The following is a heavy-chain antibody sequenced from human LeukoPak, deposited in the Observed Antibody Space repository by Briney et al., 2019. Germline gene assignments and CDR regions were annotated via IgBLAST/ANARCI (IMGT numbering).Heavy chain of an antibody. CDR3: AKMGKGRYCSSTSCSYFDY. CDR2: ISSNGGST. Sequence: GGSLRLSCAASGFTFSNYAMHWVRQAPGKGLEYVSAISSNGGSTYYANSVKGRFTISRDNSKNTLYLQMNSLRAEDTAVYYCAKMGKGRYCSSTSCSYFDYWGQGTLVTVSS. J-gene: IGHJ4*02. CDR1: GFTFSNYA. D-gene: IGHD2-2*01. V-gene: IGHV3-64*01.